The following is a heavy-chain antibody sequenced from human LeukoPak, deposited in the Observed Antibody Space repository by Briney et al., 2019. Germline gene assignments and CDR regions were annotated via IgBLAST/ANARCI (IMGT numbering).Heavy chain of an antibody. V-gene: IGHV3-33*06. Sequence: PGGSLRLSCAASGFTFSSYGMHWVRQAPGKGLEWVAVIWYDGSNKYYADSVKGRFTISRDNSKNTLYLQMNSLRAEDTAVYYCAKNPEELVGELLGDYWGQGTLVTVSS. CDR2: IWYDGSNK. D-gene: IGHD3-10*01. CDR3: AKNPEELVGELLGDY. CDR1: GFTFSSYG. J-gene: IGHJ4*02.